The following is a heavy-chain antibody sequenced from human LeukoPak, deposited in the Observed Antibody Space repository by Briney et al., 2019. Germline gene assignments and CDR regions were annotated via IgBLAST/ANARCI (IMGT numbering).Heavy chain of an antibody. D-gene: IGHD6-13*01. CDR1: GFSFSDVA. CDR3: AKEGEGSSSDSLDL. V-gene: IGHV3-30*18. Sequence: GRSLRLSCAPSGFSFSDVAMHGGRQTPGKGLEWGTVISIDGTRQHYADSVKGRFTISRDRAKGTVSLQMDSLRAEDTAVYYCAKEGEGSSSDSLDLWGQGTPVTVSS. J-gene: IGHJ4*02. CDR2: ISIDGTRQ.